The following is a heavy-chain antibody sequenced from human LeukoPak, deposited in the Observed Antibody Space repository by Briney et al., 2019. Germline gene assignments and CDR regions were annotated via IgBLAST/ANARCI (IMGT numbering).Heavy chain of an antibody. J-gene: IGHJ5*02. D-gene: IGHD2-15*01. CDR2: IKQDGVEQ. CDR3: ARISQRSFDP. V-gene: IGHV3-7*05. CDR1: GFTFSSYW. Sequence: GGSLRVSCAASGFTFSSYWMSWARQAPGKGLEWVANIKQDGVEQYYVDSVEGRFTISRDNAKSSLFLQMNSLRAEDTAVYYYARISQRSFDPCGQGTLVTVSS.